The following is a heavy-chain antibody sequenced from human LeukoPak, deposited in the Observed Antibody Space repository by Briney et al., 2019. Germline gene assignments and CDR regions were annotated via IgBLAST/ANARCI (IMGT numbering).Heavy chain of an antibody. CDR3: ARKSGSSGYPFDY. CDR2: ITSSSSAI. D-gene: IGHD3-22*01. J-gene: IGHJ4*02. CDR1: GFAFSSYS. V-gene: IGHV3-48*01. Sequence: PRGSLRLSCAASGFAFSSYSMNWLRQAPGKGLEWVSYITSSSSAIYYADSVKGRFTISRDNAKNSLYLQMNSLRAEDTAVYYCARKSGSSGYPFDYWGQGTVVTVSS.